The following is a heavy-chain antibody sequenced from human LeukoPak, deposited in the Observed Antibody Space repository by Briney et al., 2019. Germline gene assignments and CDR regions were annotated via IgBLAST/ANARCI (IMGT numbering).Heavy chain of an antibody. V-gene: IGHV3-48*03. CDR1: GXTFXSXX. CDR2: ISSSGSTI. CDR3: ARVAIAAAAPDY. Sequence: GGSLRLSCAASGXTFXSXXXNXVXXAPXXXXXWXSYISSSGSTIYXADSVKGRFTISRDNAKNSLYLQMNSLRAEDTAVYXCARVAIAAAAPDYWGQGTLVTVSS. D-gene: IGHD6-13*01. J-gene: IGHJ4*02.